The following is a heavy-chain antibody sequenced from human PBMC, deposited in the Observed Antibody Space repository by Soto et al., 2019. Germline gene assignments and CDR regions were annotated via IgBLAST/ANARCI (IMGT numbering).Heavy chain of an antibody. Sequence: VGSLRLSCAASGFTFDSPYSHGMCWVLQSPGKGLEWVSTISSNGINTHYAESVKGRFTVSKDASRNTVNLHINRLRAADTAKDFCVSGVSGRCDYWGDGTPVTVSS. V-gene: IGHV3-23*01. CDR3: VSGVSGRCDY. D-gene: IGHD5-12*01. CDR1: GFTFDSPYSHG. J-gene: IGHJ4*01. CDR2: ISSNGINT.